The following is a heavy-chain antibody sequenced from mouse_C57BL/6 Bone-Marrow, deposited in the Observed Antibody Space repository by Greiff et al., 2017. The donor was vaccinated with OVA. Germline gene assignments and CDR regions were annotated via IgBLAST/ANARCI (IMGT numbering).Heavy chain of an antibody. CDR3: ARRRDYDRGFAY. J-gene: IGHJ3*01. V-gene: IGHV5-6*02. CDR2: ISSGGSYT. Sequence: EVMLVESGGDLVKPGGSLKLSCAASGFTFSSYGMSWVRQTPDKRLEWVATISSGGSYTYYPDSVKGRFTISRDNAKNTLYLQMSSLKSEDTAMYYCARRRDYDRGFAYWGQGTLVTVSA. CDR1: GFTFSSYG. D-gene: IGHD2-4*01.